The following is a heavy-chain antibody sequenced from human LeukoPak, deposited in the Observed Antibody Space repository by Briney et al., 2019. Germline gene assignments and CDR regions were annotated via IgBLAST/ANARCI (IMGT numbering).Heavy chain of an antibody. CDR2: IHPGDSEI. Sequence: KHGESLKIPCKASGYRFTSYRIGWVRQMPGKGLECMGIIHPGDSEIRYSPSFQGQVTISVDKSISTAYLQWSGLKASDTAIYYCARRLGATQPYFGFWGQGALITVSS. V-gene: IGHV5-51*01. D-gene: IGHD1-26*01. CDR3: ARRLGATQPYFGF. J-gene: IGHJ4*02. CDR1: GYRFTSYR.